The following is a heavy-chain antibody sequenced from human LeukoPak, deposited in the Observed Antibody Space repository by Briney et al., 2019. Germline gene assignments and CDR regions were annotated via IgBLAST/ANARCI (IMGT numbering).Heavy chain of an antibody. V-gene: IGHV1-3*01. Sequence: GASVKVSCKSSGYIFTNYGVHWVRQAPGQRLEWMGWINGGNGNTRYSQKFQGRVTITRDTSATTAYMELSSLISEDTAVYYCARAGGGSGWYGDSDFDYWGQGTLVTVSS. CDR3: ARAGGGSGWYGDSDFDY. CDR1: GYIFTNYG. J-gene: IGHJ4*02. CDR2: INGGNGNT. D-gene: IGHD6-19*01.